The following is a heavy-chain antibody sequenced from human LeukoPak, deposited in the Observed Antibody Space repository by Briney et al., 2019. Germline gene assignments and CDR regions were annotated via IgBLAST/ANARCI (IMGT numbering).Heavy chain of an antibody. CDR1: GFTFDDYA. Sequence: GGSLRLSCAASGFTFDDYAMHWVRQAPGKGLEWVSGISWNSGSIGYADSVKGRFTISRDNAKNSLYLQMNSLRAEDTALYYCAKDIGRWSSSGWFDYWGQGTLVTVSS. CDR3: AKDIGRWSSSGWFDY. J-gene: IGHJ4*02. D-gene: IGHD6-19*01. V-gene: IGHV3-9*01. CDR2: ISWNSGSI.